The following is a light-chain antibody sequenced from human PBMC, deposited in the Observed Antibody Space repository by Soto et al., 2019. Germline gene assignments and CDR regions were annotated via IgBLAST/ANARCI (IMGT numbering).Light chain of an antibody. CDR2: DSS. J-gene: IGKJ1*01. CDR1: QAISNY. Sequence: DIQMAQSPSSLSASVGDRVTITCQASQAISNYLNWYQQKPGKAPKLIIYDSSTLQRGVPSRFSGSGSGTDFIFTINSLQPEDVATYYCQQYENLVSFGQGTTVEIQ. CDR3: QQYENLVS. V-gene: IGKV1-33*01.